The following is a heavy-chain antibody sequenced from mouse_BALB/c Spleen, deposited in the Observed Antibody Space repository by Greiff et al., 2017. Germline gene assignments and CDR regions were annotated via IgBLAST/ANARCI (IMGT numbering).Heavy chain of an antibody. V-gene: IGHV14-1*02. CDR1: GFNIKDYY. D-gene: IGHD2-4*01. Sequence: VQLKQSGAELVRPGALVKLSCKASGFNIKDYYMHWVKQRPEQGLEWIGWIDPENGNTIYDPKFQGKASITADTSSNTAYLQLSSLTSEDTAVYYCARNRGDDDAGYFDVWGAGTTVTVSS. CDR3: ARNRGDDDAGYFDV. CDR2: IDPENGNT. J-gene: IGHJ1*01.